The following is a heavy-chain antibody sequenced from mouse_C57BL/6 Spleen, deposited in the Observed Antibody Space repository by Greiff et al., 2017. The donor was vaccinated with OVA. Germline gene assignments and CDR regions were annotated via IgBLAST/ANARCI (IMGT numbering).Heavy chain of an antibody. V-gene: IGHV14-1*01. CDR2: IDPEDGDT. D-gene: IGHD1-1*01. CDR3: TTCDYYGSSYVSSWFAY. Sequence: VQLQQSGAELVRPGASVKLSCTASGFNIKDYYMHWVKQRPEQGLEWIGRIDPEDGDTEYAPKFQGKATMTADTSSNTAYLQLSSLTSEDTAVYYWTTCDYYGSSYVSSWFAYWGKGTLVTVSA. CDR1: GFNIKDYY. J-gene: IGHJ3*01.